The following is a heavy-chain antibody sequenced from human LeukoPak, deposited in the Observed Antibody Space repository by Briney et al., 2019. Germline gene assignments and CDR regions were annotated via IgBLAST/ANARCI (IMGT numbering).Heavy chain of an antibody. CDR1: GFTFSSYA. Sequence: GGSLRLSCAASGFTFSSYAMHCVRQAPGKGLEWVAVISYDGSNKYYADSVKGRFTISRDNSKNTLYLQMNSLRAEDTAVYYCARDGGSSSWYFDYWGQGTLVTVSS. CDR3: ARDGGSSSWYFDY. V-gene: IGHV3-30*04. D-gene: IGHD6-13*01. CDR2: ISYDGSNK. J-gene: IGHJ4*02.